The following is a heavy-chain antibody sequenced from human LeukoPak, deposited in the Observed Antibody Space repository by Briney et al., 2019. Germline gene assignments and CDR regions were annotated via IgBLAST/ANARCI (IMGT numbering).Heavy chain of an antibody. J-gene: IGHJ4*02. CDR1: GGSISSYY. D-gene: IGHD4-23*01. Sequence: SETLSLTCTVSGGSISSYYWSWIRQPPGKGLEWIGYIYYSGSTNYNPSLKSRVTISVDTSKNQFSLKLSSVTAADTAVYYCARHPGYGGNSRFDYWGQGTLVTVSS. CDR2: IYYSGST. V-gene: IGHV4-59*08. CDR3: ARHPGYGGNSRFDY.